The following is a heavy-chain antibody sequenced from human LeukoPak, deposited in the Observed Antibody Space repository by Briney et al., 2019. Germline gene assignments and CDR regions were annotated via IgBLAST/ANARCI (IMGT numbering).Heavy chain of an antibody. D-gene: IGHD6-6*01. CDR1: GFTFNDYY. V-gene: IGHV3-11*03. CDR2: ISDSSTYS. J-gene: IGHJ4*02. CDR3: ARSYSSYSFDY. Sequence: SGGSLRLYCAASGFTFNDYYMSWVRQAPGKGLEWVSYISDSSTYSKCADSVKGRFTISRDNAKNSLYLEMNSLRAEDTAVYYCARSYSSYSFDYWGQGTLVTVSS.